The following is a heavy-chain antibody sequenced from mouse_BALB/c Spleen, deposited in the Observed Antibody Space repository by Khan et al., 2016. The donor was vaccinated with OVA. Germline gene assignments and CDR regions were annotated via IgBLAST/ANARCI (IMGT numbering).Heavy chain of an antibody. V-gene: IGHV3-2*02. D-gene: IGHD1-2*01. CDR1: GYSITSGYG. Sequence: VQLPQSGPGLVKPSQSLSLTCTVTGYSITSGYGWNWIRQFPGNKLEWMGYISYSGSTNYNPSLKSRISITRDTSKNQFFLQLNSVTTEDTATYDCARTARIKYWGQGTTLTISS. CDR3: ARTARIKY. J-gene: IGHJ2*01. CDR2: ISYSGST.